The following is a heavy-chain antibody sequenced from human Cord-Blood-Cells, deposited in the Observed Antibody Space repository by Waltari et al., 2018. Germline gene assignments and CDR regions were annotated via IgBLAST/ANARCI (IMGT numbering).Heavy chain of an antibody. Sequence: QVQLQESGPGLVKPSQTLSLTCTVSGGSISSGDYSWRWLRQPPGKGLEWIGYIYYSGSTYYNPSLKSRVTISVDTSKNQFSLKLSSVTAADTAVYYCARDSRSSGGSCPDYWGQGTLVTVSS. V-gene: IGHV4-30-4*01. CDR3: ARDSRSSGGSCPDY. D-gene: IGHD2-15*01. J-gene: IGHJ4*02. CDR2: IYYSGST. CDR1: GGSISSGDYS.